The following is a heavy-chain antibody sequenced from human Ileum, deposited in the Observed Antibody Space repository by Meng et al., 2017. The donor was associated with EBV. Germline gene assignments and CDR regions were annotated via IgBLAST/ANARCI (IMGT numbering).Heavy chain of an antibody. J-gene: IGHJ4*02. D-gene: IGHD1-14*01. V-gene: IGHV4-4*02. Sequence: CPARVTLAGTTSPPSAFPGAPISSSNWWSWVRQPPGKGLEWIGKIYHSGITIYNPSLKSRVTMSVDNSKNQFSLKLNSMTAADTAVYYCARDPTGGEDHQRVWGQGTLVTVSS. CDR1: GAPISSSNW. CDR2: IYHSGIT. CDR3: ARDPTGGEDHQRV.